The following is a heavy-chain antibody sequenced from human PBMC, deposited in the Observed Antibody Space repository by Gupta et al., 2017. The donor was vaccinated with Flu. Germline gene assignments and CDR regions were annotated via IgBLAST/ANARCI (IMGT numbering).Heavy chain of an antibody. V-gene: IGHV1-69*06. J-gene: IGHJ6*02. CDR3: ASGARGDMEVLVADTYNMDV. Sequence: WVRQAPGQGLEWMGGFIPLYGATHYAQTFQGSVSSTADKSAATDYMQLTSLRLEAKDAYFCASGARGDMEVLVADTYNMDVWGQGTTVTVSS. D-gene: IGHD2-21*02. CDR2: FIPLYGAT.